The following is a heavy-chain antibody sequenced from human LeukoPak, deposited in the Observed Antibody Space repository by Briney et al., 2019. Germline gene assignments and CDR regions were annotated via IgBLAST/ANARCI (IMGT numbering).Heavy chain of an antibody. CDR3: ARAKRNGFDI. V-gene: IGHV3-21*01. Sequence: GGSLRLSCAASGFTFSGFAMSWIRQAPGKGLEWVSSITSSSSYTFYADSVKGRFTISRDNAKNSLYLQMNSLRAEDTAVYYCARAKRNGFDIWGQGTMVTVSS. CDR1: GFTFSGFA. J-gene: IGHJ3*02. CDR2: ITSSSSYT.